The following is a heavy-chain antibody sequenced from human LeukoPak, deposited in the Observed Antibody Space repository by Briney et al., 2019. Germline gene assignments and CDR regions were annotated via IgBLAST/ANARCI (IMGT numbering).Heavy chain of an antibody. D-gene: IGHD1-26*01. V-gene: IGHV1-46*01. J-gene: IGHJ3*02. CDR3: ARDQGGSYGHHAFDI. Sequence: ASVKVSCKASGYTFTSYYMHWVRQAPGQGLEWMGIINPSGGSTSYAQKFQGGVTMTRDTSTSTVYMELSSLRSEDTAVYYCARDQGGSYGHHAFDIWGQGTMVTVSS. CDR1: GYTFTSYY. CDR2: INPSGGST.